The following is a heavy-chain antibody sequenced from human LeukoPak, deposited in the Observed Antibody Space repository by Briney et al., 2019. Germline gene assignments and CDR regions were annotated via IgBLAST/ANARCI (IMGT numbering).Heavy chain of an antibody. CDR1: GFTFSDYY. CDR3: AKGSSISSWNWFDP. J-gene: IGHJ5*02. Sequence: GGSLRLSCAASGFTFSDYYMSWIRQAPGKGLEWVSYISSSGSTIYYADSVKGRFTISRDNAKNSLYLQMNSLRAEDTAVYYCAKGSSISSWNWFDPWGQGTLVTVSS. CDR2: ISSSGSTI. V-gene: IGHV3-11*01. D-gene: IGHD6-13*01.